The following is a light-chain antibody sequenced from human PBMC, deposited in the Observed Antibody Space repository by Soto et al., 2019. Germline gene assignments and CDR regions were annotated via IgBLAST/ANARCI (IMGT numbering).Light chain of an antibody. CDR2: DND. CDR1: SSNIGRTW. Sequence: QSVLTQPPSVSAAPGQKVTISCSGSSSNIGRTWLSWYQQVPGAAPKLLIYDNDKRPSGIPDRFSGSKSGSSATLGITGLQAGDEAEYYCGTWDTTLSAVVFGGGTKLTIL. V-gene: IGLV1-51*01. J-gene: IGLJ2*01. CDR3: GTWDTTLSAVV.